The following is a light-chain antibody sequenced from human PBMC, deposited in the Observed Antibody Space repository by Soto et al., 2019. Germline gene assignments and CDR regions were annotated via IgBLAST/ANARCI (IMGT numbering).Light chain of an antibody. J-gene: IGKJ5*01. CDR3: QQRSAGVT. CDR1: ETVNINY. Sequence: DIVLTQSPGTLSLSPGERATLSCRASETVNINYLAWYQQKRGQAPRLLIYGASRRATGIPDRFSGSGSGTDFTLTITRLEPEDFAVYYCQQRSAGVTFGQGTRLEIK. CDR2: GAS. V-gene: IGKV3D-20*02.